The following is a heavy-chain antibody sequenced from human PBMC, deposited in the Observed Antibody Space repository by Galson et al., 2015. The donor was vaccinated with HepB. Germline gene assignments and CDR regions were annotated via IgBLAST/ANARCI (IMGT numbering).Heavy chain of an antibody. Sequence: SLRLSCAASGFTFSSYDMHWVRQAPGKGLEWVAVISYDGSNKYYADSVKGRFTISRDNSKNTLYLQMNSLRAEDTAVYYCAKVRYVAARSGIDYWGQGTLVTVSS. CDR2: ISYDGSNK. J-gene: IGHJ4*02. D-gene: IGHD6-6*01. V-gene: IGHV3-30*18. CDR1: GFTFSSYD. CDR3: AKVRYVAARSGIDY.